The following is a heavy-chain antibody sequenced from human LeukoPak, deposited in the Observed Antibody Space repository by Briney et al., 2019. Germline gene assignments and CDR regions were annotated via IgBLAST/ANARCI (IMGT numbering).Heavy chain of an antibody. CDR1: GYTLTELS. D-gene: IGHD3-22*01. CDR2: FDPEDGET. Sequence: ASVKVSCKVSGYTLTELSMHWVRQAPGKGLEWMGGFDPEDGETIYAQKFQGRVTMTTDTSTSTAYMELRSLRSDDTAVYYCARYDSSGRDAFDIWGQGTMVTVSS. CDR3: ARYDSSGRDAFDI. J-gene: IGHJ3*02. V-gene: IGHV1-24*01.